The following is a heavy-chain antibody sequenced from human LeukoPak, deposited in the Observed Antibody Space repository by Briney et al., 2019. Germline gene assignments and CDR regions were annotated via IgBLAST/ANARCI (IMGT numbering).Heavy chain of an antibody. CDR3: VRDYYGSGKTRWFDP. J-gene: IGHJ5*02. Sequence: PGGSLRLSCAASGFTFSSYCIHWVRQAPGKGLVWVSRIDGDGSSTTYADSVKGRFTISRDNAKNTLYLQMTSLRVEDTAVYYCVRDYYGSGKTRWFDPWGQGTLVTVSS. V-gene: IGHV3-74*01. CDR1: GFTFSSYC. CDR2: IDGDGSST. D-gene: IGHD3-10*01.